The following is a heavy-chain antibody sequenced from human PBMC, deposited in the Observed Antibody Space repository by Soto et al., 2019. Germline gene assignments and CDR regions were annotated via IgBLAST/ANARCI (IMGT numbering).Heavy chain of an antibody. Sequence: GSLRLSCAASGLTFSSYGMHWVRQAPGRGLEWVAGISYDGRNKYYVDSVKGRFTISRDNSKNTLDLQMNSLRVEDTAVFYCAQDTYYHDIIGYYTFFYCGQGA. CDR3: AQDTYYHDIIGYYTFFY. D-gene: IGHD3-22*01. J-gene: IGHJ4*02. CDR1: GLTFSSYG. CDR2: ISYDGRNK. V-gene: IGHV3-30*18.